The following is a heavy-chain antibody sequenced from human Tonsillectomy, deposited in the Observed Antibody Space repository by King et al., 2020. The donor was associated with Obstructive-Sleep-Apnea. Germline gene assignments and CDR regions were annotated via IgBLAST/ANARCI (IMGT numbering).Heavy chain of an antibody. J-gene: IGHJ4*02. V-gene: IGHV2-5*02. CDR1: GFLFITSEVG. CDR3: AHPRPGTYYFGY. CDR2: IYWDDDK. Sequence: QVTLKESGPTLVKPTQTLTLTCTFSGFLFITSEVGVGWIRQPPGKALEWLALIYWDDDKRYSPSLKSRLTIPKDTSKNQVVLTMTNMDPVDTATYYCAHPRPGTYYFGYWGLGTLVTVSS. D-gene: IGHD1-26*01.